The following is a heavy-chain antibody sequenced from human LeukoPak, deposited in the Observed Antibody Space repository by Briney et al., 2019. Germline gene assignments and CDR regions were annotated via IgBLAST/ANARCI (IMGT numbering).Heavy chain of an antibody. Sequence: SETLSLTCAVYGGSFSGYYWSWIRQPAGKGLEWIGRIYTSGSTNYNPSLKSRVTMSVDTSKNQFSLKLSSVTAADTAVYYCARVGYYYDSSGYYSSGYYGMDVWGQGTTVTVSS. V-gene: IGHV4-59*10. D-gene: IGHD3-22*01. CDR2: IYTSGST. CDR1: GGSFSGYY. J-gene: IGHJ6*02. CDR3: ARVGYYYDSSGYYSSGYYGMDV.